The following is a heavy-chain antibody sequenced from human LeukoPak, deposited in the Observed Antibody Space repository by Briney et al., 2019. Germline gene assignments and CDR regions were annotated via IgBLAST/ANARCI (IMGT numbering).Heavy chain of an antibody. CDR2: IYHSGST. Sequence: SETLSLTCAVYGGSFSDYYWSWIRQPPGKGLEWIGYIYHSGSTYYNPSLKSRVTISVDRSKNQFSLKLSSVTAADTAVYYCARGYYDSSGYYVDYWGQGTLVTVSS. J-gene: IGHJ4*02. D-gene: IGHD3-22*01. V-gene: IGHV4-34*01. CDR1: GGSFSDYY. CDR3: ARGYYDSSGYYVDY.